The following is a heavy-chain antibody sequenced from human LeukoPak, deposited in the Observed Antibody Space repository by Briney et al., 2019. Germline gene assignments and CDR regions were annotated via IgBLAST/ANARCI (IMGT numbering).Heavy chain of an antibody. D-gene: IGHD3-22*01. CDR1: GGSFSGYY. J-gene: IGHJ5*02. CDR3: ARMPFRNYYDSSGYYRLSDWFDP. V-gene: IGHV4-34*01. CDR2: INHSGST. Sequence: SETLSLTCAVYGGSFSGYYWSWIRQPPGKGLEWIGEINHSGSTNYNPSLKSRVTTSVDTSKNQFSLKLSSVTAADTAVYYCARMPFRNYYDSSGYYRLSDWFDPWGQGTLVTVSS.